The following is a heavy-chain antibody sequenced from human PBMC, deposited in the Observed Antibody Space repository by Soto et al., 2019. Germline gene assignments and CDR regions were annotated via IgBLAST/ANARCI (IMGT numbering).Heavy chain of an antibody. CDR1: GFTFSSYS. V-gene: IGHV3-21*01. J-gene: IGHJ2*01. CDR2: IRYTTTET. Sequence: GGSLRLSCAASGFTFSSYSMIWVRQAPRKGLAWVSTIRYTTTETYYADSVKGRFSISGDNVKNSLHLQMNSLSGEDTAVYYWERAQGTAANGDGGGRG. D-gene: IGHD2-21*02. CDR3: ERAQGTAANGDG.